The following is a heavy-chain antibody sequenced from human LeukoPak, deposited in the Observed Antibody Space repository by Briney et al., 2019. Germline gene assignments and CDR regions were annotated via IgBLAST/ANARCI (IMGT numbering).Heavy chain of an antibody. CDR1: GLTFSYYG. J-gene: IGHJ4*02. CDR3: AKSHLPNAYSGTYYCDY. D-gene: IGHD1-26*01. Sequence: GGSLRLSCAASGLTFSYYGMHWVRQAPGKGLEWVAFIRYDESKKFYGDSVKGRFTISRDNSKNTLYLQMNSLRTEDTAVYYCAKSHLPNAYSGTYYCDYWGQGTLVTVSS. V-gene: IGHV3-30*02. CDR2: IRYDESKK.